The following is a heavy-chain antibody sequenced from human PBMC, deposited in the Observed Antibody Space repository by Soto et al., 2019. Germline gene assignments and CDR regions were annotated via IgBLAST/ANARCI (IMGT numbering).Heavy chain of an antibody. V-gene: IGHV3-21*01. D-gene: IGHD2-15*01. CDR2: ISSSSSYI. J-gene: IGHJ6*02. CDR1: GFTFSSYS. CDR3: ARILGYCSGGSCYLDGMDV. Sequence: PGGSLRLSCAASGFTFSSYSMNWVRQAPGKGLEWVSSISSSSSYIYYADSVKGRFTISRDNAKNSLYLQMNSLRAEDTAVYYCARILGYCSGGSCYLDGMDVWGQGTTVTVSS.